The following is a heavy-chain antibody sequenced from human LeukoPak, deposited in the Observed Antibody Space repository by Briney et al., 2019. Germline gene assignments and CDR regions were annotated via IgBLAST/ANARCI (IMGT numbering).Heavy chain of an antibody. CDR2: ISGSGGST. CDR1: GFTFSSYA. V-gene: IGHV3-23*01. CDR3: ARRDPNFPFDP. Sequence: AGGSLRLSCAASGFTFSSYAMSWVRQAPGKGLEWVSAISGSGGSTYYADSVKGRFTISRDNSKNTLYLQMSSLRADDTAVYFCARRDPNFPFDPWGQGTLVTVSS. J-gene: IGHJ5*02.